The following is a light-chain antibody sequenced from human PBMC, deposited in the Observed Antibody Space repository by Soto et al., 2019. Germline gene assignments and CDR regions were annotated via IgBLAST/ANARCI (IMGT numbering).Light chain of an antibody. Sequence: QSALTQPASVSGSPGQSITISCTGSSSDVGGYNYVSWYQQHPGKAPKLMIYEVCNRPSGISNRFSGSKYGNTASLTLSGLQAEDEADYYCSSYTSSSTLVFGGGTKVTVL. J-gene: IGLJ2*01. V-gene: IGLV2-14*01. CDR2: EVC. CDR3: SSYTSSSTLV. CDR1: SSDVGGYNY.